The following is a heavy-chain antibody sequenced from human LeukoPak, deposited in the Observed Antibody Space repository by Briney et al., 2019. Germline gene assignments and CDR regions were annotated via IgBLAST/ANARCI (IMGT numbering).Heavy chain of an antibody. CDR1: GGSTTGHY. CDR2: IYYSGTT. CDR3: AGVPLTCQAGNWNYDFCWFDP. D-gene: IGHD1-7*01. J-gene: IGHJ5*02. Sequence: PSETLSLTCSVSGGSTTGHYWSWIRQPPGKGLEWIGYIYYSGTTQYNPSLKSRVTISVDASKNQFSLKLSSVTAADTAVYYCAGVPLTCQAGNWNYDFCWFDPWGQGTLVTVSS. V-gene: IGHV4-59*11.